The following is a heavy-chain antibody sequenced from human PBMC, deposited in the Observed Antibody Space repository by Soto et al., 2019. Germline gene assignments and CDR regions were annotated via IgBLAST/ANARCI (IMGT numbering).Heavy chain of an antibody. D-gene: IGHD3-9*01. V-gene: IGHV3-23*01. J-gene: IGHJ4*01. CDR1: GSMFSSKF. CDR3: AHMTGFDY. Sequence: PGGSLRLSCVASGSMFSSKFMSWVRQTPGKGLEWVSTINHNGDNTYYADSVKGRFTISRDNSRNTLYLQMNSLRAEDTAVYYCAHMTGFDYWGHGTLVTVSS. CDR2: INHNGDNT.